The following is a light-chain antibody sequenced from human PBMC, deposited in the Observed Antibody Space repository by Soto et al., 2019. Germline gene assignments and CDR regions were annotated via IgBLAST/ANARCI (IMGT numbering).Light chain of an antibody. J-gene: IGKJ1*01. CDR1: QSASNG. V-gene: IGKV1-5*03. Sequence: IQSTKSPSALSASVGDSFTITCRASQSASNGLACSRHRPGDAPKLLCYEWATLVRGVPSRFSGSGSGTEFTLTISSLQPDDFATFYCQEYDTYSRTFGQGTKVEVK. CDR3: QEYDTYSRT. CDR2: EWA.